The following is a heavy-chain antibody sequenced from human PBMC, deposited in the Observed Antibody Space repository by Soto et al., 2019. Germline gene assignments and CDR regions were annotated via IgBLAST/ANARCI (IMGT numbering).Heavy chain of an antibody. D-gene: IGHD3-22*01. CDR1: GGSISSSPYY. CDR3: ASLPPASHYDPDGIYYGGRYYFDY. CDR2: IHYSGIT. V-gene: IGHV4-39*01. Sequence: SETLSLTCTVSGGSISSSPYYWGWIRQPPGEGLEWIGTIHYSGITYYNPSLKSRVTISVDTSKNQFSLNLTSVTAADTAVYYCASLPPASHYDPDGIYYGGRYYFDYWGQGTLVTVSS. J-gene: IGHJ4*02.